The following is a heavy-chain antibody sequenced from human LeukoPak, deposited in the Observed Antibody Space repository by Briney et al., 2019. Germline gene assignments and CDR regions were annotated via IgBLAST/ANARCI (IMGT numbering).Heavy chain of an antibody. Sequence: SETLSLTCAVYGGSFSGYYWSWIRQPPGKGLEWIGEINHSGSTNYNPSLKSRGTISVDTSKNQFSLKLSSVTAADTAVYYCARGGGSGWYVDYWGQGTLVTVSS. CDR3: ARGGGSGWYVDY. V-gene: IGHV4-34*01. J-gene: IGHJ4*02. CDR1: GGSFSGYY. D-gene: IGHD6-19*01. CDR2: INHSGST.